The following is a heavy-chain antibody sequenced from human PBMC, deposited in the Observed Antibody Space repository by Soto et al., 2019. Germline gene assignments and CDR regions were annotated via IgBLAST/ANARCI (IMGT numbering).Heavy chain of an antibody. V-gene: IGHV1-69*06. CDR3: ARGLECRGYCLDKPTWFCP. CDR2: IIPVFGTP. J-gene: IGHJ5*02. CDR1: GGTFSTYT. Sequence: ASVKVSCKASGGTFSTYTFSWVRQAPGQGLEWMGRIIPVFGTPYYAQKFQGRVTITADKSTSTVYMELSSLGSDDTAVYFCARGLECRGYCLDKPTWFCPWGQGTLVTAPQ. D-gene: IGHD2-15*01.